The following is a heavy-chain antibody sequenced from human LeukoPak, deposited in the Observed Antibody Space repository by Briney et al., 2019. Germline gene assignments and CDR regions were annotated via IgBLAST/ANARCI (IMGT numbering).Heavy chain of an antibody. D-gene: IGHD1-26*01. CDR1: GGTFSSYA. Sequence: SVKVSCKASGGTFSSYAISWVRQAPGQGLEWMGRIIPILGIANYAQKFQGRVTITADKSTSTAYMELSSLRSEDTAVYYCARELSVGALDCWGQGTLVTVSS. J-gene: IGHJ4*02. CDR2: IIPILGIA. V-gene: IGHV1-69*04. CDR3: ARELSVGALDC.